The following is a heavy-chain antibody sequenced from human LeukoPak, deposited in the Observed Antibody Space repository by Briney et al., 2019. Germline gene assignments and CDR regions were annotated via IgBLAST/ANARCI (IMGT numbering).Heavy chain of an antibody. D-gene: IGHD3-22*01. CDR2: ISYDGSNK. J-gene: IGHJ4*02. CDR3: VAQPTADSSGYYYFDY. CDR1: GLTFSSYA. V-gene: IGHV3-30*04. Sequence: GGSLRLSCAASGLTFSSYAMHWVRQAPGKGLEWVAVISYDGSNKYYADSVKGRFTISRDNSKNTLYLQMNSLRAEDTAVYYCVAQPTADSSGYYYFDYWGQGTLVTVSS.